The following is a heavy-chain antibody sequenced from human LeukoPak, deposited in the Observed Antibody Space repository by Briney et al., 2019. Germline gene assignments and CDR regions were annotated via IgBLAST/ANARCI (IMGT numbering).Heavy chain of an antibody. D-gene: IGHD3-16*01. V-gene: IGHV4-34*01. CDR1: GGSFSGYY. Sequence: SETLSLTCAVYGGSFSGYYWSWIRQPPGKGLEWIGEINHSGGTNYNPSLKSRVTISVDTSKNQFSLKLSSVTAADTAVYYCARGLRLGEFLGYWGQGTLVTVSS. CDR3: ARGLRLGEFLGY. J-gene: IGHJ4*02. CDR2: INHSGGT.